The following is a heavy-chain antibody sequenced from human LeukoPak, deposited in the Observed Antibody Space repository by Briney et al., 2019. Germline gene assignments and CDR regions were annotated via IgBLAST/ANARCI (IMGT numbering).Heavy chain of an antibody. CDR2: ISAYNGNT. CDR1: GYTFTSYG. V-gene: IGHV1-18*01. D-gene: IGHD2-8*01. Sequence: ASVKVSCKASGYTFTSYGISWVRQAPGQGLEWMGWISAYNGNTNYAQKLQGRVTMTTDTSTSTAYMELRSLRSDDTAVYYCARDLHSVVLMVYSYAFDIWGQGTMVTVSS. CDR3: ARDLHSVVLMVYSYAFDI. J-gene: IGHJ3*02.